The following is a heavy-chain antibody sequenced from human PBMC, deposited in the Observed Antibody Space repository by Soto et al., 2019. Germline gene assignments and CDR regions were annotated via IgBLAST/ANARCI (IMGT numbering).Heavy chain of an antibody. J-gene: IGHJ4*02. D-gene: IGHD6-19*01. CDR3: ARLGGPWYRSGRPSFDY. V-gene: IGHV5-51*01. CDR1: GYRFMDYW. CDR2: IYPDDSNT. Sequence: GESLKISCKGSGYRFMDYWIAWVRQTPGKGLEWMGIIYPDDSNTRYSPSFQGQVTMSADKSISTAYLQWSSLKASDTAMYYCARLGGPWYRSGRPSFDYWGQGALVTVSS.